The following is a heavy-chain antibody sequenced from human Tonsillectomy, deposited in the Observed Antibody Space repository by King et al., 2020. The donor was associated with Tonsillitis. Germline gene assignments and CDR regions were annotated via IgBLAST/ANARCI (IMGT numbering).Heavy chain of an antibody. J-gene: IGHJ4*02. CDR1: GFTFEDYT. CDR3: TKSPNSGIYFSPFHS. Sequence: QMVQSGGVVVQPGGSLRHSCAASGFTFEDYTMHWVRQTLGKGLEWVSLINWGGSSVFYADSVKGRFTISRANSKNSLYLQMNSLRPEDTALYYCTKSPNSGIYFSPFHSWGQGTLVTVSS. V-gene: IGHV3-43*01. D-gene: IGHD3-10*01. CDR2: INWGGSSV.